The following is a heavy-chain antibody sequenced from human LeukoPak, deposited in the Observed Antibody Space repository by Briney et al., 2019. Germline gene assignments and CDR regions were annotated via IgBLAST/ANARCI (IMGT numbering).Heavy chain of an antibody. CDR2: INHSGST. J-gene: IGHJ5*02. V-gene: IGHV4-34*01. CDR1: GGSFSGYY. CDR3: AREKGIAAAHGGWFDP. D-gene: IGHD6-13*01. Sequence: PSETLSLTCAVYGGSFSGYYWSWIRQPPGKGLEWIGEINHSGSTNYNPSFKSRVTISVDTSKNQFSLKLSSVTAADTAVYYCAREKGIAAAHGGWFDPWGQGTLVTVSS.